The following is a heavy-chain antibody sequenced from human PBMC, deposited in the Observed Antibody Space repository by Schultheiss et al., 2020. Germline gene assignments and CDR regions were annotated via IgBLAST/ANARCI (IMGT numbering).Heavy chain of an antibody. J-gene: IGHJ4*02. Sequence: GGSLRLSCAASGFTFSGSAIHWVRQASGKGLEWVGHIRSKPNNYATAYGESVKGRFTISRDDSKNTVYLQMNSLKTEDTAVYYCTRFAGSTGPDWGQGTLVTVSS. D-gene: IGHD6-13*01. CDR3: TRFAGSTGPD. V-gene: IGHV3-73*01. CDR1: GFTFSGSA. CDR2: IRSKPNNYAT.